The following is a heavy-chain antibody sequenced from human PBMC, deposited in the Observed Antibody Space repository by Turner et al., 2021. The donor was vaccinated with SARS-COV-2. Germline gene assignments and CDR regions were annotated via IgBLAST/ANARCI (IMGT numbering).Heavy chain of an antibody. CDR3: ATLVARQLVKAGWYFDL. CDR2: IYYSGST. J-gene: IGHJ2*01. D-gene: IGHD6-13*01. V-gene: IGHV4-39*01. CDR1: GGSISSSSYY. Sequence: QLQLQESGPGLVQPPETLSLTCTVAGGSISSSSYYWGWIRQPPGKGLEWIGSIYYSGSTYYDPSLKSRVTISVDTSKNQFSLKLSSVTAADTAVYYCATLVARQLVKAGWYFDLWGRGTLVTVSS.